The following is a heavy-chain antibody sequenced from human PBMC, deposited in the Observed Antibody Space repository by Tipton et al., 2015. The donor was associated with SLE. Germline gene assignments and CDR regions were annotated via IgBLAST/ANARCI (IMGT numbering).Heavy chain of an antibody. CDR2: IYYSGST. Sequence: TLSLTCTVSGGSISSSSYYWGWIRQPPGKGPEWIGSIYYSGSTYYNPSLKSRVTISVDTSKNQFSLKLSSVTAADTAVYYCAKGRQQLAFDYWGQGTLVTVSS. V-gene: IGHV4-39*07. CDR1: GGSISSSSYY. D-gene: IGHD6-13*01. J-gene: IGHJ4*02. CDR3: AKGRQQLAFDY.